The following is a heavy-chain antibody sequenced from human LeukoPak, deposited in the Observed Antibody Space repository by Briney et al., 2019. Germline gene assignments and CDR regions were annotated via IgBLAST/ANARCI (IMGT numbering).Heavy chain of an antibody. CDR3: ARSGDSVY. V-gene: IGHV3-7*05. CDR1: GFTFSDYS. D-gene: IGHD2-15*01. J-gene: IGHJ4*02. Sequence: GGSLRLSCAVSGFTFSDYSMTWVRQAPGKGLEWVANIKQDGSEKYYVDSVKGRFTISRDNAKNSMYLQMNSLRVEDTAVYYCARSGDSVYWGQGTLVTVSS. CDR2: IKQDGSEK.